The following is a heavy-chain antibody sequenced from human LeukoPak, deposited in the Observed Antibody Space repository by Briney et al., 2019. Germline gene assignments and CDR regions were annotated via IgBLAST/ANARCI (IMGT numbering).Heavy chain of an antibody. V-gene: IGHV1-69*04. Sequence: SVKVSCKASGGTFTSHAISWVRQAPGQGLEWMGRIIPTLGVATYAQKLQGRVTITADRSTSTAYMELRSLRSEDTAVYYCARDLGKNDWTHYYYYMDVWGKGTTVTVSS. J-gene: IGHJ6*03. CDR1: GGTFTSHA. CDR3: ARDLGKNDWTHYYYYMDV. CDR2: IIPTLGVA. D-gene: IGHD3-9*01.